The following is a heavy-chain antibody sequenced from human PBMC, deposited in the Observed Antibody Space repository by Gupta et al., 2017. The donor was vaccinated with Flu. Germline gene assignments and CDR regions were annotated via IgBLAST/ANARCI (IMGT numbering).Heavy chain of an antibody. CDR2: IYYSGGT. Sequence: QVQLQESGPGLVKPSQTLSLTCTVSGGSINSGVYSWSWIRQPPGKGLEWIGYIYYSGGTHYNPSLRSRVSMSVDTSNNQFSLKLRDLTAADTAVYYCARGFYEGNSAWSYWGQGSLVTVSS. V-gene: IGHV4-30-4*01. D-gene: IGHD5/OR15-5a*01. J-gene: IGHJ4*02. CDR1: GGSINSGVYS. CDR3: ARGFYEGNSAWSY.